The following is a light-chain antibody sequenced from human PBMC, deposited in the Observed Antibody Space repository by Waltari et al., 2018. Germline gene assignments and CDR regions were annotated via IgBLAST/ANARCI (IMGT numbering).Light chain of an antibody. CDR1: SSDVGGYNY. J-gene: IGLJ2*01. CDR2: EVS. CDR3: SSYTSSSTRV. V-gene: IGLV2-14*01. Sequence: QSALTQPASVSGSPGQSITISCTGTSSDVGGYNYVSWYQQHPGKAPKLMIYEVSNRPLGVSNRFSGAQSGNTASRTTSGRQAEDEADYYGSSYTSSSTRVFGGGTKLTVL.